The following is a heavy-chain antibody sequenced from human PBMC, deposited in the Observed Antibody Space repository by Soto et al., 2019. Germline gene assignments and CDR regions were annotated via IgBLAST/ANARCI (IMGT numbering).Heavy chain of an antibody. CDR3: AREGERGYYDSSGYSGNAFDI. CDR2: IWYDGSNK. D-gene: IGHD3-22*01. Sequence: GGSLRLSYAASGGTFSIFAMSSVRQSPGKGLEWVAVIWYDGSNKYYADSVKGRFTISRDNSKNTLYLQMNSLRAEDTAVYYCAREGERGYYDSSGYSGNAFDIWGQGTMVTVSS. J-gene: IGHJ3*02. CDR1: GGTFSIFA. V-gene: IGHV3-33*08.